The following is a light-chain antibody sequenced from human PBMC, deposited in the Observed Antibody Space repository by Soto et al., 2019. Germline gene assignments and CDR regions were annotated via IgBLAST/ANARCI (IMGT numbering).Light chain of an antibody. J-gene: IGKJ5*01. CDR1: QSISINY. V-gene: IGKV3-20*01. CDR2: DAS. CDR3: QQYSSSPIT. Sequence: EIVLTQSPGTLSLSPGERATLSCRASQSISINYLAWYQQKLGQAPRLLIYDASTRATGIPDRFSGSGSGTDFTLTISRLEPEDFAVYYCQQYSSSPITFGQGTRLEIK.